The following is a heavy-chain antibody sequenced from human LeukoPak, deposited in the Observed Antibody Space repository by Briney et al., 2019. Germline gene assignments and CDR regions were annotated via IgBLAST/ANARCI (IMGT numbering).Heavy chain of an antibody. CDR3: ASARGVSSGPFDY. Sequence: PSETLSLTCAVSGGSISSSNWWSWVRQPPGKGLEWIGEIYHSGSTNYNPSLKSRVTISVDKSKNQFSLKLSSVTAADTAVYYCASARGVSSGPFDYWGQGTLVTVSS. V-gene: IGHV4-4*02. CDR2: IYHSGST. J-gene: IGHJ4*02. CDR1: GGSISSSNW. D-gene: IGHD6-19*01.